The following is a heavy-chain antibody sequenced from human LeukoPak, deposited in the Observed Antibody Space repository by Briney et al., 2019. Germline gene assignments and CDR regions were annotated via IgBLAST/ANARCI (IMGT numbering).Heavy chain of an antibody. J-gene: IGHJ4*02. CDR3: ARDRGDDYGDY. D-gene: IGHD3-16*01. V-gene: IGHV4-30-2*01. Sequence: SETLSLTCAVSGGSMSSGGYSWSWIRQPPGKGLEWIGYIYHSGSTYYNPSLKSRVTISVDRSKNQFSLKLSSVTAADTAVYYCARDRGDDYGDYWGQGTLVTVSS. CDR2: IYHSGST. CDR1: GGSMSSGGYS.